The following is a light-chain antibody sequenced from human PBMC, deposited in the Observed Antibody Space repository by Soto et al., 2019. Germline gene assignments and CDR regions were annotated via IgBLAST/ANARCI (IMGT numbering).Light chain of an antibody. V-gene: IGKV3-15*01. CDR3: QQYNNWPRT. CDR2: GAS. J-gene: IGKJ1*01. Sequence: DTVMTQSPGTLSLSPGERATLSCRASQSVSSNLAWYQQKPGQAPRLLIYGASTRATGIPARFSGSGSGTEFTLTISSLQSEDFAVYYCQQYNNWPRTFGQGTKVDIK. CDR1: QSVSSN.